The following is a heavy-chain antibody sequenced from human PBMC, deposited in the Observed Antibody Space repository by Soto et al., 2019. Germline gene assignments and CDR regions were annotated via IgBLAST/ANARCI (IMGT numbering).Heavy chain of an antibody. CDR2: IIPIFGTV. Sequence: QVQLLQSGAEVKKPGSSVRVSCEASGGSFRTYSISWVRQAPGQGLEWMGEIIPIFGTVNYAQKFQGRVTITADEPTTTVYMVLRSLRSEDTAVYYCAKGAVAGTPTSYYYYGTDVWGQGTTVTVSS. CDR1: GGSFRTYS. D-gene: IGHD6-19*01. J-gene: IGHJ6*02. V-gene: IGHV1-69*12. CDR3: AKGAVAGTPTSYYYYGTDV.